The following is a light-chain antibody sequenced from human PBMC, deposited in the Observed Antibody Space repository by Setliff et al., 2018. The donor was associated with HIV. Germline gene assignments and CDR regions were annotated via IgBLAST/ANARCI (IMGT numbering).Light chain of an antibody. V-gene: IGLV2-14*01. CDR1: SSDVGGYSY. J-gene: IGLJ1*01. CDR3: SSYASGNTLP. CDR2: EVR. Sequence: QSALTQPASVSGSPGQSITISCTGTSSDVGGYSYVSWYQQHPGKAPKLIIYEVRNRPSGVSNRFSGSKSGNTASLTISGLQAEDEADYYCSSYASGNTLPFGTGTKVTVL.